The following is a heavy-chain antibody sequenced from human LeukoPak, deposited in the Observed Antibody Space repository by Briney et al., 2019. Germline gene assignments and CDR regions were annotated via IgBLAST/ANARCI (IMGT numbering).Heavy chain of an antibody. J-gene: IGHJ4*02. D-gene: IGHD1-1*01. CDR3: ARCTTGKTFGSLREIKKSREIDF. CDR1: GFTFSNYE. V-gene: IGHV3-48*03. CDR2: ITSGGVV. Sequence: GGSLRLSCAASGFTFSNYEMHWVRQAPGEGLEWLAYITSGGVVYQADSVKGRFTISRDNAKNSLYLQMDSLRGEDTAVYYCARCTTGKTFGSLREIKKSREIDFWGQGTLVTVSS.